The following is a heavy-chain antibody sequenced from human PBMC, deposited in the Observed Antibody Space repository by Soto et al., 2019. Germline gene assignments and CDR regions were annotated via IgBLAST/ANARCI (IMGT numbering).Heavy chain of an antibody. Sequence: XTLSLPCRVSGGSINSYCWCWIRQPAGKGLEWIGRVYSSGTTEYNTSLNSRATMSVETSKKQFSLKLNSVTAAYTAVYYCARDIGSYAYAEGYWGQGIQGTVSS. J-gene: IGHJ4*02. D-gene: IGHD2-21*01. V-gene: IGHV4-4*07. CDR2: VYSSGTT. CDR1: GGSINSYC. CDR3: ARDIGSYAYAEGY.